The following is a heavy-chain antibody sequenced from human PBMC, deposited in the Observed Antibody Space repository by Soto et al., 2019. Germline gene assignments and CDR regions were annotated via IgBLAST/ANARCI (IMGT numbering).Heavy chain of an antibody. Sequence: HRISKAPGKGLVWVSRINADGSSTSYADSVKGRFTISRDNAENTVYLQMNSLRAEDTAIYYCARNRDTPVSMDVWRIGSTVT. CDR3: ARNRDTPVSMDV. CDR2: INADGSST. J-gene: IGHJ6*01. D-gene: IGHD2-15*01. V-gene: IGHV3-74*01.